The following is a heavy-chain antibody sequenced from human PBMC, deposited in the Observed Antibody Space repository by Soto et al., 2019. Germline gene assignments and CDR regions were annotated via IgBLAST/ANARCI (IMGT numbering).Heavy chain of an antibody. Sequence: PGGSMSLWCAAAGLTFGSFAMHWVRQTQGKGLEWVAVISFDGSNKYYADSVKGRFTISRDNSKNTLYLQMSSLRAEDTAVYYCARVHLGDYDFRRAHYYYGMDVRGQGTTVTVSS. CDR3: ARVHLGDYDFRRAHYYYGMDV. CDR2: ISFDGSNK. CDR1: GLTFGSFA. J-gene: IGHJ6*02. D-gene: IGHD3-3*01. V-gene: IGHV3-30-3*01.